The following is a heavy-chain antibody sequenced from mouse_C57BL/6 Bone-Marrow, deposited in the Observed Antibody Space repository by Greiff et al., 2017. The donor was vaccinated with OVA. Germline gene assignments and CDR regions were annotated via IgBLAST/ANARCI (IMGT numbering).Heavy chain of an antibody. V-gene: IGHV1-64*01. CDR3: GRQRYYFDY. CDR1: GYTFTSYW. J-gene: IGHJ2*01. Sequence: QVQLQQPGAELVKPGASVKLSCKASGYTFTSYWMHWVKQRPGQGLEWIGMIHPNSGSTNYNEKFKSKATLTVDKSSSTAYMHLSSLTSEDSADYYCGRQRYYFDYWGQGTTLTVSS. CDR2: IHPNSGST.